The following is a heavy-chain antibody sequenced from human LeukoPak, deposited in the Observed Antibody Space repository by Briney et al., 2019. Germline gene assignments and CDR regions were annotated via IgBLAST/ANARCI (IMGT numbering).Heavy chain of an antibody. CDR3: ARAAHSSSWYFDY. J-gene: IGHJ4*02. CDR2: IYYSGST. Sequence: PSETLSLTCTVSGDSISSYYWSWIRQPPGKGLEWIGYIYYSGSTNYNPSLKSRVTISVDTSKNQFSLKLSSVTAADTAVYYCARAAHSSSWYFDYWGQGTLVTVSS. V-gene: IGHV4-59*01. CDR1: GDSISSYY. D-gene: IGHD6-13*01.